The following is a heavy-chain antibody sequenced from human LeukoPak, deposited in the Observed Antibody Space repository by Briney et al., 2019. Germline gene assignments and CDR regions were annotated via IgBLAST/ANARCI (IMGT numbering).Heavy chain of an antibody. CDR1: GFTFSSYA. CDR3: AKPRGEEWLVGLYDAFDI. D-gene: IGHD6-19*01. J-gene: IGHJ3*02. CDR2: ISGSDGST. Sequence: RGPLRLSCAASGFTFSSYAMSWVRQAPGKGLEWVSVISGSDGSTYYADSVKGRFTISRDNSKNTLYLQMNSLRAEDTAVFYCAKPRGEEWLVGLYDAFDIWGQGTMVTVSS. V-gene: IGHV3-23*01.